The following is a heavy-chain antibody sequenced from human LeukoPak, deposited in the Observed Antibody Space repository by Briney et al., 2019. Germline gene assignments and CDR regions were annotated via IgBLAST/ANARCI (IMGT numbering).Heavy chain of an antibody. D-gene: IGHD6-19*01. Sequence: ASVKVSCKASGYSFTSYAMNWVRQAPGQGLEWMGWINTNTGNPTYAQGFTGRCVFSLDTSVSTAYLQVSSLKAEDTAVYSCARVAEYSSGWYDPFDYWGQGTLVTVSS. CDR1: GYSFTSYA. CDR3: ARVAEYSSGWYDPFDY. V-gene: IGHV7-4-1*02. CDR2: INTNTGNP. J-gene: IGHJ4*02.